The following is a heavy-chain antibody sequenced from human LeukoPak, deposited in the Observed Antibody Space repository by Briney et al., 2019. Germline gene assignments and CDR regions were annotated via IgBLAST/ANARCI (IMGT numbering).Heavy chain of an antibody. D-gene: IGHD3-10*01. V-gene: IGHV1-2*02. CDR3: ASWGFMGDYGSGSAYYFDY. CDR1: GYTFTGYY. CDR2: INPNSGGT. J-gene: IGHJ4*02. Sequence: ASVKVSCKASGYTFTGYYMHWVRQAPGQGLEWMGWINPNSGGTSYAQKFQGRVTMTRDTSTSTVYMELSSLRSEDTAVYYCASWGFMGDYGSGSAYYFDYWGQGTLVTVSS.